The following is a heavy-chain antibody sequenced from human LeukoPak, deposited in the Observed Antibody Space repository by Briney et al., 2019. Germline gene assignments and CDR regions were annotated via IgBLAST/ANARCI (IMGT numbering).Heavy chain of an antibody. CDR1: GFTFSSYW. V-gene: IGHV3-74*01. Sequence: PGGSLRLSCAASGFTFSSYWMHWVRQAPGKGLLWVSRINIDGRSASYAPSVTGRFTMSRDNAKNTVYLQMNSLRAEDTAVYYCARALGSPLDYWGQGTLVTVSS. J-gene: IGHJ4*02. CDR2: INIDGRSA. D-gene: IGHD1-26*01. CDR3: ARALGSPLDY.